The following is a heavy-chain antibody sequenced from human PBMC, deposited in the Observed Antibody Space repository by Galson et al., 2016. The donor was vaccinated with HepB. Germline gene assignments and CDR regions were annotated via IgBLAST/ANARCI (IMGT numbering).Heavy chain of an antibody. D-gene: IGHD3-16*01. CDR1: GFTFRNYA. Sequence: SLRLSCAASGFTFRNYAMSWVRQAPGKGLEWVSGVTGSGGSTYYADSVRGRFTISRDNSKNTLYLQMNSLRAEDTAVYYCAKVLGAPYFYGLDGWGQGTTVTVSS. J-gene: IGHJ6*02. CDR3: AKVLGAPYFYGLDG. CDR2: VTGSGGST. V-gene: IGHV3-23*01.